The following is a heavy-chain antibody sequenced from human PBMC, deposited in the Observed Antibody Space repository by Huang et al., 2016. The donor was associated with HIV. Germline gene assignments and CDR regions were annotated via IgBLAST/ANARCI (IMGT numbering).Heavy chain of an antibody. J-gene: IGHJ5*01. CDR2: VNPRGGGA. CDR3: AREGITPSGTEVSGFDF. V-gene: IGHV1-46*03. CDR1: GFSILIYY. Sequence: QVPLVQSGAEVKKPGASVTISCKASGFSILIYYIHWVRQAPGQGLEWRGIVNPRGGGADDAQKFKGRVTMTRDTATRTLYMERSSLRSEDTAVYYCAREGITPSGTEVSGFDFWGQGTPVSVSS. D-gene: IGHD6-13*01.